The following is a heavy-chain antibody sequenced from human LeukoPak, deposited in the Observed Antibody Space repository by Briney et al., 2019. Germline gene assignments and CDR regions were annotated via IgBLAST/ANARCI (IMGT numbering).Heavy chain of an antibody. CDR1: GFTFSSYA. Sequence: PGGSLRLSCVAPGFTFSSYAINWVRQAPGKGLEWVSSISSGSSYIYYADSLKGRFTISRDNAKNSLYLQMNSLRAEDTAVYYCARVDWDYYGMDVWGQGTTVTVSS. CDR3: ARVDWDYYGMDV. J-gene: IGHJ6*02. V-gene: IGHV3-21*01. D-gene: IGHD3-9*01. CDR2: ISSGSSYI.